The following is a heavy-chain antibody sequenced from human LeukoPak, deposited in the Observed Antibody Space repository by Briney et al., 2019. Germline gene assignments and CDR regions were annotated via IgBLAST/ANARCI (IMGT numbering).Heavy chain of an antibody. Sequence: GGSLRLSCAASGFTFSDYYMSWIRQAPGKGLEWVSYISSSSSYTNYADSVKGQFTISRDNAKNSLYLQMNSLRAEDTAVYYCARSPSSGYGSGPVDYWGQGTLVTVSS. D-gene: IGHD3-10*01. CDR1: GFTFSDYY. CDR3: ARSPSSGYGSGPVDY. CDR2: ISSSSSYT. J-gene: IGHJ4*02. V-gene: IGHV3-11*06.